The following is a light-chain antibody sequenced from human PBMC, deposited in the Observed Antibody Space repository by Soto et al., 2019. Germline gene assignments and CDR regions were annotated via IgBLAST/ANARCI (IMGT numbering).Light chain of an antibody. CDR3: NSYAGSNNLAI. CDR2: EVS. CDR1: SSDVGGYNY. Sequence: QSVVTQPPSASGSPGQSVTISCAGTSSDVGGYNYVSWYQQHPGKAPKLLIYEVSKRPSGVPDRFSGSKSGNTASLTVSGLQADDEADYYCNSYAGSNNLAIFGTGTKVT. V-gene: IGLV2-8*01. J-gene: IGLJ1*01.